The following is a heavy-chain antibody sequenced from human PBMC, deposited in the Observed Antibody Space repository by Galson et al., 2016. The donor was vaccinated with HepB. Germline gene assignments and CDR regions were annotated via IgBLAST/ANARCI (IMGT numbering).Heavy chain of an antibody. V-gene: IGHV5-10-1*01. CDR3: ARALEYGSRNYYDYYAMDV. CDR1: GYRLTDYW. D-gene: IGHD4-17*01. J-gene: IGHJ6*02. Sequence: QGSGYRLTDYWITWVRQVPGKGLQWMGRIDPDDSYTNYSPSFQGHVTISVDKSINTAYLQWSTLKASDTAIYYCARALEYGSRNYYDYYAMDVWGPGTTVIVSS. CDR2: IDPDDSYT.